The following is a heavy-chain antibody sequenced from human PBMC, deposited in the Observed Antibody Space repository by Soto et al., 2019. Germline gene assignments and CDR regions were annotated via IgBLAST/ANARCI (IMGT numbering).Heavy chain of an antibody. V-gene: IGHV2-70*17. CDR3: ARIYSSGCDSSDDC. J-gene: IGHJ4*02. CDR1: GFSLRTRGMC. CDR2: IDWDDDK. Sequence: SGPTLVNPTQTLTLNCTFSGFSLRTRGMCVTWIRQPPGKALEWLARIDWDDDKFYSTSLKTRLTISKDTSKNQVVLTMTNMDPVDTATYYCARIYSSGCDSSDDCWGQGTLVTVSS. D-gene: IGHD6-19*01.